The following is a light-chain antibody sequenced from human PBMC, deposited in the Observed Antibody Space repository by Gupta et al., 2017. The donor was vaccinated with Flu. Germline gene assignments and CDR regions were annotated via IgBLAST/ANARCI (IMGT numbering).Light chain of an antibody. CDR1: NAGADYG. Sequence: NAGADYGRNCYQPLPGTAPQALIYGNTRRPSGVPDRFSGSKSGTSASLAIAGLQAEDEGSYYCQSYDRKLAGWVFGGGTKLTVL. V-gene: IGLV1-40*01. CDR2: GNT. J-gene: IGLJ2*01. CDR3: QSYDRKLAGWV.